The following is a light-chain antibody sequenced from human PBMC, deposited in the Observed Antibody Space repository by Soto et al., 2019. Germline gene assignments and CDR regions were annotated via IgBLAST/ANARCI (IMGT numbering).Light chain of an antibody. J-gene: IGKJ2*01. CDR1: QSVSSN. Sequence: EIVLTQSPATLSVSPGERATLSCRASQSVSSNLAWFQQRPGQAPRLLIYGASTRAADIPARFNGSGSGTEFTLTISSLQSEDFAVYYCQQYKNWPPLYTFGQGTKLEIK. V-gene: IGKV3-15*01. CDR2: GAS. CDR3: QQYKNWPPLYT.